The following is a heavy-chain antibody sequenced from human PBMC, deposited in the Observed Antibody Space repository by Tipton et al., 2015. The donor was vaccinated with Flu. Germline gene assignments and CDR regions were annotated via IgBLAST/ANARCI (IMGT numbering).Heavy chain of an antibody. D-gene: IGHD3-9*01. CDR1: AYTFTGYY. CDR3: ARSSQYDILTGYPPDY. CDR2: INPNSGGT. J-gene: IGHJ4*02. V-gene: IGHV1-2*02. Sequence: QLVQSGAEVKKPGASVKVSCKASAYTFTGYYMHWVRQAPGQGLEWMGWINPNSGGTNYAQKFQGRDTMTRDTSISTAYMELSRLRCDDTAVYYCARSSQYDILTGYPPDYWGQGTLVTVSS.